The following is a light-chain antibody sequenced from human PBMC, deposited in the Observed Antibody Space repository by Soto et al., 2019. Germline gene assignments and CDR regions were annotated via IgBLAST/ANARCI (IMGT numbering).Light chain of an antibody. J-gene: IGKJ1*01. Sequence: DIQMTQSPSTLSGSVGDSVTITCRASQTISSWLAWYQQKPGKAPKLLIYKASTLKSGVPSRFSGSGSGTEFTLTISCLQPDDFATYYCQQYNSYSWTFGQGTKVDIK. CDR2: KAS. V-gene: IGKV1-5*03. CDR3: QQYNSYSWT. CDR1: QTISSW.